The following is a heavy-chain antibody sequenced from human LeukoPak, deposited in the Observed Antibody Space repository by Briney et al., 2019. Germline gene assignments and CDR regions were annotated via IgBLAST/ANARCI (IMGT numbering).Heavy chain of an antibody. CDR3: ARTRDGYNDAYDI. V-gene: IGHV1-46*01. CDR2: INPDGGNT. J-gene: IGHJ3*02. CDR1: GYTFTNSY. Sequence: ASVKVSCKASGYTFTNSYIHWERQAPGQVLEWMGLINPDGGNTNYAQNFQGRVTLTRDTSTSTVYMELSSLRSEDTAIYYCARTRDGYNDAYDIWGQGTVVSVPS. D-gene: IGHD5-24*01.